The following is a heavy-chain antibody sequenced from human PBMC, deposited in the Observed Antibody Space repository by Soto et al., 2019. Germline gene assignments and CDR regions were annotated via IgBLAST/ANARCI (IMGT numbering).Heavy chain of an antibody. CDR1: GFTFSRYG. D-gene: IGHD2-2*01. Sequence: EVQLVESGGGLVKPGGSLRLSCAASGFTFSRYGMNWLRQAPGKGMEWVASISSSTSYVYYADSVKGRFSTSRENAKNMLYLEMYGLRLEDTAVYYCARDPSGGRVGTWFESWGQGTLVTVSS. J-gene: IGHJ5*01. V-gene: IGHV3-21*02. CDR2: ISSSTSYV. CDR3: ARDPSGGRVGTWFES.